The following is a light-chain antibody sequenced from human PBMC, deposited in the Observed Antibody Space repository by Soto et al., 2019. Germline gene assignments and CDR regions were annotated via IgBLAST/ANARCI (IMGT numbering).Light chain of an antibody. CDR2: EVN. J-gene: IGLJ1*01. CDR3: SSYTSSSTLV. V-gene: IGLV2-8*01. Sequence: QSALTQPPSASGSPGQSVAISCTGTSSDVGGYNYVSWYQQHPGEAPKLMIYEVNKRPSGVPDRFSGSKSGNTASLTVSGLQAEDEADYYCSSYTSSSTLVFGTGTKVTVL. CDR1: SSDVGGYNY.